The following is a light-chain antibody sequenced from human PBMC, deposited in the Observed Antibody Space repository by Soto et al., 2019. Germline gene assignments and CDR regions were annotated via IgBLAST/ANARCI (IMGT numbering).Light chain of an antibody. V-gene: IGKV1-39*01. Sequence: DIQLTQSPSSLSASIGARVTITCRVSQNIATHLNWYRQKQGKSPRLLIHAASTLESEVESKFSGSGSGTDFTLTIASMQTEDFATYYCQQSHSAPLTFGGGTKIEIK. CDR2: AAS. CDR3: QQSHSAPLT. CDR1: QNIATH. J-gene: IGKJ4*01.